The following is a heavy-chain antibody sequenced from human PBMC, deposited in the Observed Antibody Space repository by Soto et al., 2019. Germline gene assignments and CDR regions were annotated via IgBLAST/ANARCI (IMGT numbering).Heavy chain of an antibody. V-gene: IGHV3-73*01. D-gene: IGHD2-2*01. CDR1: GFTFSGSA. CDR2: IRSKANSYAT. Sequence: GGSLRLSCAASGFTFSGSAMHWVRQASGKGLEWVGRIRSKANSYATAYAASVKGRFTISRDDSKNTAYLQMNSLKTEDTAVYYCTRRTYCSSTSCYDYWGQGTLVTVSS. CDR3: TRRTYCSSTSCYDY. J-gene: IGHJ4*02.